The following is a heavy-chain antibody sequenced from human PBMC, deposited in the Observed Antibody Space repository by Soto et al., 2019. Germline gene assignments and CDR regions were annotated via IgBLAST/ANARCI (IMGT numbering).Heavy chain of an antibody. V-gene: IGHV1-2*02. CDR1: GYTFTGYY. Sequence: GASVKVSCKASGYTFTGYYMHWVRQAPGQGLEWMGWINPNSGGTNYAQKIQGRVTMTRDTSISTAYMELSRLRPDDTAVYYCAREMATIGNYFDYWGQGTLVTVSS. D-gene: IGHD5-12*01. CDR2: INPNSGGT. J-gene: IGHJ4*02. CDR3: AREMATIGNYFDY.